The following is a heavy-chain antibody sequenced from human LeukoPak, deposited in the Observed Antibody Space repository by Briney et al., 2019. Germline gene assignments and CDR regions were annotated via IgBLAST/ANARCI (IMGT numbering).Heavy chain of an antibody. Sequence: ASVKVSCKASGYTFSSYGISWVRQAPGQGLEWMGWINPNSGGTNYAQKFQGRVTMTRDTSISTAYMELSRLRSDDTAVYYCARGGATMIVVVINWFDPWGQGTLVTVSS. V-gene: IGHV1-2*02. J-gene: IGHJ5*02. CDR2: INPNSGGT. D-gene: IGHD3-22*01. CDR3: ARGGATMIVVVINWFDP. CDR1: GYTFSSYG.